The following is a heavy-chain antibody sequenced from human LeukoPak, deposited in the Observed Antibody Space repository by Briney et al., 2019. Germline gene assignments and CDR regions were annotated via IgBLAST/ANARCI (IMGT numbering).Heavy chain of an antibody. Sequence: PSETLSLTCTVSGCSISSYYWSWIRQPPGKGLEWIGYIYYSGSTNYNPSLKSRVTISVDTSKNQFSRKLSSVTASDTAVYYCARLAYYYASSGYHESFDIWGQGTMVTVSS. V-gene: IGHV4-59*08. CDR3: ARLAYYYASSGYHESFDI. J-gene: IGHJ3*02. CDR1: GCSISSYY. CDR2: IYYSGST. D-gene: IGHD3-22*01.